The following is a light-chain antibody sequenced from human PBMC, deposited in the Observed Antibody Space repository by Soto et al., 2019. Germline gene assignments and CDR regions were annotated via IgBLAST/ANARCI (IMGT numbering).Light chain of an antibody. CDR2: DVS. Sequence: QSALTQPASVSGSPGQSITISCTGTSSDVGGYNYVSWYQQHPGKAPKHMIYDVSNRPSGVSNRFSGSKSGNTAPLTISGLQAEDEADYYCSSYTSSSTLVVFGTGTKLTVL. J-gene: IGLJ1*01. CDR3: SSYTSSSTLVV. V-gene: IGLV2-14*01. CDR1: SSDVGGYNY.